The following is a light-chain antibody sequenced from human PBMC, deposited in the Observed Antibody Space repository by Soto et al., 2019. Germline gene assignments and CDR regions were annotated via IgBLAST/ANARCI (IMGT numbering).Light chain of an antibody. V-gene: IGKV1-6*01. CDR2: AAS. CDR3: LQDYNYPWT. J-gene: IGKJ1*01. CDR1: QGIRND. Sequence: AIQMTQSPSSLSASVGDRVTITCWASQGIRNDLGCYQQKPGKAPKLLIYAASCLQSGVPSSFSGSGSGTDFTLTISSLQPEDFATYYCLQDYNYPWTFGQGTKVEIK.